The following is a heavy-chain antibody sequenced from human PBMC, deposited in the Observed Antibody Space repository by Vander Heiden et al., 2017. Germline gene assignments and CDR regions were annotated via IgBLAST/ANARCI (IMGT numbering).Heavy chain of an antibody. CDR2: IYYSGNT. CDR3: ATGPILTGYYDY. CDR1: GGSISSYY. D-gene: IGHD3-9*01. Sequence: QVQLQESGPGLVKPSETLSLTCTVSGGSISSYYWSWIRQPPGRGLEWIGYIYYSGNTNYNPSLKSRVTISVDTSKNQFSLKLRSVTAADTAAYYCATGPILTGYYDYWGQGTLVTVSS. J-gene: IGHJ4*02. V-gene: IGHV4-59*01.